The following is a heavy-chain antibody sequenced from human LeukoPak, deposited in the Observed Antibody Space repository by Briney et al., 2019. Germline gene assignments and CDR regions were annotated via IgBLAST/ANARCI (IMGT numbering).Heavy chain of an antibody. CDR1: GFTFSDYY. D-gene: IGHD3-9*01. CDR2: ISSSGSTI. CDR3: ARDVVYYDVLTLYPSSTNFYYMDV. J-gene: IGHJ6*03. V-gene: IGHV3-11*04. Sequence: PGGSLRLSCAASGFTFSDYYMSWIRQAPGKGLEWVSYISSSGSTIYYADSVKGRFTISRDNSKNTLCLQMSSLRAEDTADYYCARDVVYYDVLTLYPSSTNFYYMDVWGRGTTVAVSS.